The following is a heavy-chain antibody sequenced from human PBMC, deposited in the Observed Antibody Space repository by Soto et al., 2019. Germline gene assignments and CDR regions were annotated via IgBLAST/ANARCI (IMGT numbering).Heavy chain of an antibody. D-gene: IGHD2-15*01. V-gene: IGHV4-38-2*02. Sequence: SETLSLTCVVSGYSIISGFFWGWLRQPPGKGLEWIGSVYHSGSTFYNPSLKSRVTTSVDTSKNQFSLKLSSVTAAVTAVYYCTKEVFFDCSGGSCYLYFDYWGQGTLVTVSS. CDR3: TKEVFFDCSGGSCYLYFDY. CDR2: VYHSGST. CDR1: GYSIISGFF. J-gene: IGHJ4*02.